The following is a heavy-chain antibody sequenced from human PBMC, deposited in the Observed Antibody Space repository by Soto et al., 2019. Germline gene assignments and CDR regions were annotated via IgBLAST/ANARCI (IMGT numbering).Heavy chain of an antibody. CDR1: GGSISSYY. J-gene: IGHJ6*04. CDR2: IYYSGST. Sequence: SATLSLTCTVSGGSISSYYWSWIRQPPGKGLERIGYIYYSGSTNYNPSLKSRVTISVDTSKNQFYQKLSSVTAADTAVYYFASPARPDKARVKGYYKGMDVWGKGTTVTVSS. V-gene: IGHV4-59*01. D-gene: IGHD5-18*01. CDR3: ASPARPDKARVKGYYKGMDV.